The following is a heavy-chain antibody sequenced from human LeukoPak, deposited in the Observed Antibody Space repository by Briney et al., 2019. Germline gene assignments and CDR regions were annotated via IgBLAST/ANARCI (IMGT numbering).Heavy chain of an antibody. CDR1: GFTFSSYW. J-gene: IGHJ4*02. Sequence: GGSLRLSCAASGFTFSSYWMSWVRQAPGKGLEWVANIKQDGSEKYYVDSVKGRFTISRDNAKNSLYLQMNSLRAEDTAVYYWARETWIQLRLRYFDYWGQGTLVTVSS. CDR2: IKQDGSEK. V-gene: IGHV3-7*01. D-gene: IGHD5-18*01. CDR3: ARETWIQLRLRYFDY.